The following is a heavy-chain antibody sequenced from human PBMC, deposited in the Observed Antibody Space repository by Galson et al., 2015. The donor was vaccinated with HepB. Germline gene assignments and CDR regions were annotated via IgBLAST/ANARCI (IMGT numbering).Heavy chain of an antibody. CDR2: ISGSGGST. CDR1: GFTFSSYA. J-gene: IGHJ6*02. Sequence: SLRLSCAASGFTFSSYAMSWVRQAPGKGLEWVSAISGSGGSTYYADSVKGRFTISRDNSKNTLYLQMNSLRAEDTAVYYCAKRIHYYGSGSYLYYYYYGMDVWGQGTTVTVSS. CDR3: AKRIHYYGSGSYLYYYYYGMDV. D-gene: IGHD3-10*01. V-gene: IGHV3-23*01.